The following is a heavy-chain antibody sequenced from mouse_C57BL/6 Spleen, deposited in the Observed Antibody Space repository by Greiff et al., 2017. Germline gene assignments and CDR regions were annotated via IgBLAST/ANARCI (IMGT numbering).Heavy chain of an antibody. J-gene: IGHJ4*01. CDR2: IRLKSDNYAT. D-gene: IGHD2-5*01. Sequence: EVMLVESGGGLVQPGGSMKLSCVASGFTFSNYWMNWVRQSPEKGLEWVAQIRLKSDNYATHYAESVKGRFTISRDDSKSSVYLQMNNLRAEDTGIYYCTAYSNHYYAMDYWGQGTSVTVSS. CDR1: GFTFSNYW. V-gene: IGHV6-3*01. CDR3: TAYSNHYYAMDY.